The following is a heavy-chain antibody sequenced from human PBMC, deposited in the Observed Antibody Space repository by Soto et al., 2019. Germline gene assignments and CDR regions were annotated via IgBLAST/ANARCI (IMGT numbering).Heavy chain of an antibody. V-gene: IGHV1-3*05. D-gene: IGHD6-13*01. Sequence: QVQLVQSGAEEKKPGASVKVSCKASGYTFTSYAMHWVRQAPGQRLEWMGWINAGNGNTKYSQKFQGRVTITRDTAASTANMELSRPKSEDTAVYYCARDVAAADYWGQRTQVTVYS. J-gene: IGHJ4*02. CDR3: ARDVAAADY. CDR2: INAGNGNT. CDR1: GYTFTSYA.